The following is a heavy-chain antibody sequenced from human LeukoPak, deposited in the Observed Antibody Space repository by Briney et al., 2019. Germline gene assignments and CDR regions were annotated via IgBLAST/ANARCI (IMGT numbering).Heavy chain of an antibody. D-gene: IGHD3-10*01. CDR3: ARGHYGSVSYPDD. Sequence: GGSLRLSCAASGFTFDDYVMQWVRQPPGKGVEWVSGLSWYSGSIGYADSVKGRFTISRDNAKNSLYLQMNSLRAEDTALYHCARGHYGSVSYPDDWGQGTLVTVSS. CDR2: LSWYSGSI. J-gene: IGHJ4*02. V-gene: IGHV3-9*01. CDR1: GFTFDDYV.